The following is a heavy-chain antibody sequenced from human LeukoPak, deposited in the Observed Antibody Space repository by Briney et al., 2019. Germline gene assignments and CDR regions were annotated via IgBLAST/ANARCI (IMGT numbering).Heavy chain of an antibody. CDR2: IYTSGST. V-gene: IGHV4-4*07. D-gene: IGHD3-22*01. CDR1: GGSISSYY. CDR3: ARDEDNSGRYYYYMDV. J-gene: IGHJ6*03. Sequence: SETLSLTCTVSGGSISSYYWSWIRQPAGKGLEWIGRIYTSGSTNYNPSPKSRATISIDGSKNQFSLKLSYVTAADTAVYYCARDEDNSGRYYYYMDVWGKGTTVTVSS.